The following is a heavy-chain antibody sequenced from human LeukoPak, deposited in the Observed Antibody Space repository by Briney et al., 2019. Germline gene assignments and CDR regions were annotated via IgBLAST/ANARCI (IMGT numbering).Heavy chain of an antibody. Sequence: PSETLSLTCTVSGGSISSYYWSWIRQPPGKGLEWIGYIYYTGSTYYNPSLKSRLTISVDSSNNQFSLEVSSVTAADTAVYYCARGGDYGDLRYFDYWGQGTLVTVSS. CDR3: ARGGDYGDLRYFDY. CDR2: IYYTGST. D-gene: IGHD4-17*01. J-gene: IGHJ4*02. V-gene: IGHV4-59*01. CDR1: GGSISSYY.